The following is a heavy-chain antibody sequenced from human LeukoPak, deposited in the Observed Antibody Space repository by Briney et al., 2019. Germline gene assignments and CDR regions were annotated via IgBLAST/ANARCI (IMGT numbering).Heavy chain of an antibody. CDR1: GFTFNGYW. J-gene: IGHJ3*02. V-gene: IGHV3-49*04. Sequence: GGSLRLSCAASGFTFNGYWMTWVRQAPGKGLEWVGFMKSRTYGGTTEYAASVKGRFTISRDDSKSIAYLQMNSLKTEDTAVYYCAKDILDIWGQGTLVTVSS. CDR3: AKDILDI. CDR2: MKSRTYGGTT.